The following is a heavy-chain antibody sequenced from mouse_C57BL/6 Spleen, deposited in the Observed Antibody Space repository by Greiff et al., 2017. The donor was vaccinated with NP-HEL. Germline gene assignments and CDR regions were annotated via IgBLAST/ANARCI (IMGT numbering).Heavy chain of an antibody. Sequence: VQRVESGAELAKPGASVKLSCKASGYTFTSYWMHWVKQRPGQGLEWIGYINPSSGYTKYNQKFKDKATLTADKSSSTAYMQLSSLTYEDSAVYYCARSRSSQAWFAYWGQGTLVTVSA. CDR3: ARSRSSQAWFAY. J-gene: IGHJ3*01. V-gene: IGHV1-7*01. CDR2: INPSSGYT. CDR1: GYTFTSYW.